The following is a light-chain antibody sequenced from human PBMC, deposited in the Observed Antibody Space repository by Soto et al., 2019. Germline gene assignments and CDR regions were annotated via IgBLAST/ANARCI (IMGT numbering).Light chain of an antibody. CDR1: SSDVGSYNL. CDR2: EVS. CDR3: CSYAGSYV. Sequence: QSVLTQPASVSGSPGQSITISCTGTSSDVGSYNLVSWYQQHPGKAPKLMIYEVSKRPSGVSNRFSGSKSGNTASLTISGLQAEYEADYYCCSYAGSYVFGTGTQLTVL. J-gene: IGLJ1*01. V-gene: IGLV2-23*02.